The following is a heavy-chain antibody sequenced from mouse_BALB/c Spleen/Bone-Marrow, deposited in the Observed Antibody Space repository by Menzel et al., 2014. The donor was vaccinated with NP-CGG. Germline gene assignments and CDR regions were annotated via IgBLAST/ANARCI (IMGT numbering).Heavy chain of an antibody. J-gene: IGHJ3*01. CDR1: GFDFSRYW. V-gene: IGHV4-1*02. D-gene: IGHD1-1*01. CDR2: INPDSSTI. Sequence: EVKLVESGGGLVQPGGSLKLSCAASGFDFSRYWMSWVRQAPGKGLEWIGEINPDSSTINYTPSLKDKFIISRYNAKNTPYLQMSKVGSEDTALYCCTTLYYDGRFAYWGQGTLVTVSA. CDR3: TTLYYDGRFAY.